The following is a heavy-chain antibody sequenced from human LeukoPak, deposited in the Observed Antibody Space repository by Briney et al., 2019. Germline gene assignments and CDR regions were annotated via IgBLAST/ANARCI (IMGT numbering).Heavy chain of an antibody. CDR3: ANDDDYYDSSGYRYYGMDV. J-gene: IGHJ6*02. D-gene: IGHD3-22*01. CDR2: ISGSGGST. V-gene: IGHV3-23*01. Sequence: GGSLRLSCAASGFTFSSYAMSWVRQAPGKGLEWVSAISGSGGSTYYADSVKGRFTISRDNSKNTLYLQMNSLRAEDTAVYYCANDDDYYDSSGYRYYGMDVWGQGTTVTVSS. CDR1: GFTFSSYA.